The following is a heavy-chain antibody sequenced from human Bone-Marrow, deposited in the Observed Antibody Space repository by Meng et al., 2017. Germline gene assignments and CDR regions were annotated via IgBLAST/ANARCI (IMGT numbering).Heavy chain of an antibody. Sequence: GESLKISCAASGFTFDDYAMYWVRQAPGKGLEWVSLINWNGADIYYADSVKGRFTISRDNTKNSPYLQMTSLRPEDTALYYCAKAKNYYNIDVWGQGTTVTVCS. CDR2: INWNGADI. V-gene: IGHV3-43D*04. CDR1: GFTFDDYA. CDR3: AKAKNYYNIDV. J-gene: IGHJ6*02.